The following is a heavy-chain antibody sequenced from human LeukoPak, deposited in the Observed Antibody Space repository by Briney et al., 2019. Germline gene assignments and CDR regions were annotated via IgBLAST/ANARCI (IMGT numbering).Heavy chain of an antibody. V-gene: IGHV1-2*02. CDR2: INPNSGAT. CDR3: ARQNYDNSGVFQAFDI. J-gene: IGHJ3*02. D-gene: IGHD3-22*01. CDR1: GYTFTGYY. Sequence: ASVKVSCKASGYTFTGYYIHWVRQAPGQGLDWLGWINPNSGATSYAQKFQGRVTMTRDTSINTAYMELSRLRSDDTAVYFCARQNYDNSGVFQAFDIWGQGTKVTVSS.